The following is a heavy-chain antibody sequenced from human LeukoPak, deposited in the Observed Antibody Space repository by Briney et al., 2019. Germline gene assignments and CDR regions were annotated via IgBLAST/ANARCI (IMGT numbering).Heavy chain of an antibody. CDR3: ASPIRRFGGGGTELLDWVFAFDI. CDR2: INAGNGNT. J-gene: IGHJ3*02. V-gene: IGHV1-3*01. CDR1: GYTFTSYA. Sequence: ASVKVSCKASGYTFTSYAMHWVRQAPGQRLEWMGWINAGNGNTKYSQKFQGRVTITRDTSASTAYMELSSLRSEDTAVYYCASPIRRFGGGGTELLDWVFAFDIWGQGTMVTVSS. D-gene: IGHD1-26*01.